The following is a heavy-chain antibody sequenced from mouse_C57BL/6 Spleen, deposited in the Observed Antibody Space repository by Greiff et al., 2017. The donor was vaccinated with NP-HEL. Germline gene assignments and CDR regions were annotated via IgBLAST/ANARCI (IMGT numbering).Heavy chain of an antibody. Sequence: QVQLQQPGAELVRPGSSVKLSCKASGYTFTSYWMHWVKQRPIQGLEWIGNIDPSNSETHYNQKFKDKATLTVDKSSSTAYMQLSSLTSEDSAVYYCARRGQNYFDYWGQGTTLTVSS. CDR2: IDPSNSET. V-gene: IGHV1-52*01. CDR3: ARRGQNYFDY. CDR1: GYTFTSYW. J-gene: IGHJ2*01. D-gene: IGHD3-3*01.